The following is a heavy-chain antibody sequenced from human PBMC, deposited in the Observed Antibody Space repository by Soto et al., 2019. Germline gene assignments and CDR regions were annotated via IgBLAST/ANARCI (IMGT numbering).Heavy chain of an antibody. J-gene: IGHJ4*02. Sequence: QVQLVQSGAEVNKPASSVKVSCKASGGTFSIYSINWVRQAPGQGLEWMGEIIPIFGTAIYAQKFHGRFTITADESQRTDYMELSRLGSEDKPLYYCARDGGRHYGRIDYWGQGTLVTVSS. CDR3: ARDGGRHYGRIDY. CDR2: IIPIFGTA. V-gene: IGHV1-69*01. D-gene: IGHD1-26*01. CDR1: GGTFSIYS.